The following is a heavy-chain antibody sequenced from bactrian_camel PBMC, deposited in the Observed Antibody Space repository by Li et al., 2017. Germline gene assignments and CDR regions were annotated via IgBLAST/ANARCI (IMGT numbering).Heavy chain of an antibody. CDR1: GYTLNNNC. Sequence: HVQLVESGGGSVQDGGSITLTCGVSGYTLNNNCIGWFREAPGKTREGVAAIYTGERKVYYADSVKGRFFISRDDARNTLYLQIDNLKIEDSGEYYCEKYSGFPLRGQGTQVTVS. CDR2: IYTGERKV. J-gene: IGHJ4*01. CDR3: EKYSGFPL. D-gene: IGHD2*01. V-gene: IGHV3S1*01.